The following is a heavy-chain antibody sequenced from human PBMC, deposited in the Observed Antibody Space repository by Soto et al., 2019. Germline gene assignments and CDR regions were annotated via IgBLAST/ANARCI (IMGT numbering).Heavy chain of an antibody. Sequence: QVQLVQSGAEVKKPGSSVKVSCKASGGTFSSYTISWVRQAPGQGLEWMGRIIPILGIANYAQKFQGRVTITADKSTSAAEMEVSSLRSEDTAVCYCAGDGVAGRFDYWGEGTLVTVSS. J-gene: IGHJ4*02. CDR1: GGTFSSYT. D-gene: IGHD6-19*01. V-gene: IGHV1-69*08. CDR3: AGDGVAGRFDY. CDR2: IIPILGIA.